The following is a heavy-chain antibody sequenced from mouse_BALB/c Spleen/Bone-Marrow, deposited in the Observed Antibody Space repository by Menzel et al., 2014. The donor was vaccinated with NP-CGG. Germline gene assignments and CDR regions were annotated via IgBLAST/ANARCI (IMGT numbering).Heavy chain of an antibody. CDR1: GYSFTAYY. V-gene: IGHV1-26*01. Sequence: VQLQQPGPELVKPGASVKISCKASGYSFTAYYIHWVKQSHVKSLEWIGRINPYNGATSYNQNFKDKASLTVDKSSSTAYTELHSLTSEDSAVYYCARKGNYGWFAYWGQGTLVTVSA. CDR2: INPYNGAT. J-gene: IGHJ3*01. CDR3: ARKGNYGWFAY. D-gene: IGHD2-1*01.